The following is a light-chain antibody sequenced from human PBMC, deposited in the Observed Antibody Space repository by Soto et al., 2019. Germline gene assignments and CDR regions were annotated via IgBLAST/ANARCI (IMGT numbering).Light chain of an antibody. CDR2: GAS. V-gene: IGKV3-20*01. J-gene: IGKJ1*01. CDR3: QQYGSSGT. CDR1: QSVSRSY. Sequence: EIVLTQSPGTLSLSPGERATLSCRASQSVSRSYLGWYQQKPGQAPRLLIYGASNRATGIPDRFSGSGSGTDFTLTISRLEPEDFAVYYCQQYGSSGTFGQGTKVDIK.